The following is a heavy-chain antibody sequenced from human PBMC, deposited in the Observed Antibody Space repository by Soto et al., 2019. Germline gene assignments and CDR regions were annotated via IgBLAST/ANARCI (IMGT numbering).Heavy chain of an antibody. Sequence: GGSLRLSCAASGFTFNTYGMHWVRQAPGKGLEWVAAVSYDGGEKHFADSVKGRFTVSRDNSKNTLYLQMNSLRTEDTAIYYCGKGLALLIVASPPDHWGPRTLVTVSS. D-gene: IGHD5-12*01. J-gene: IGHJ4*02. CDR3: GKGLALLIVASPPDH. CDR2: VSYDGGEK. CDR1: GFTFNTYG. V-gene: IGHV3-30*18.